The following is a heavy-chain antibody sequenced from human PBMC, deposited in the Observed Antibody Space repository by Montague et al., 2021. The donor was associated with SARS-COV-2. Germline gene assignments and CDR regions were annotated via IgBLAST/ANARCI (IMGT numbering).Heavy chain of an antibody. D-gene: IGHD3-16*01. J-gene: IGHJ4*02. V-gene: IGHV4-39*07. CDR1: GGSIANSHKY. Sequence: SETLSLPCTASGGSIANSHKYWGWVRQPPGKGLEWIGSVLYTGTPYDHPSLTARVTISLDTSKNQFSLKMYSVTAADTATYFCVAGGDSAKAGAYWGQGTLVTVSP. CDR2: VLYTGTP. CDR3: VAGGDSAKAGAY.